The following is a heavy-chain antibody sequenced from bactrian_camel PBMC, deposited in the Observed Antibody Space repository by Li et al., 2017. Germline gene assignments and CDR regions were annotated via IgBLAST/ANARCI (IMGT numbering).Heavy chain of an antibody. CDR2: IDRDGRT. J-gene: IGHJ4*01. CDR1: GDRYRRYC. D-gene: IGHD7*01. CDR3: ALDPSGTQ. Sequence: HVQLVESGGGSVQAGGSLRLSCAASGDRYRRYCMGWFRQAPGKEREGVTTIDRDGRTWYADSVKGRFTISRDNTKNTVWLQMNNLKTEDSAMYYCALDPSGTQRGQGTQVTVS. V-gene: IGHV3S53*01.